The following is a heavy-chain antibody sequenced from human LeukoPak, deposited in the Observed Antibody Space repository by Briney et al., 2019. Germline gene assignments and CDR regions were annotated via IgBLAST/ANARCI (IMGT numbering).Heavy chain of an antibody. CDR3: TTIRGFCSGRSCLGY. D-gene: IGHD2-15*01. CDR1: GFTFSHAW. Sequence: GGSLRLSCAVSGFTFSHAWMSWVRQAPGKGLEWVGRIKSKTDGGTTDYAAPVKGRFTISRDDSKNTLYLQMNSLKSEDTAVYYCTTIRGFCSGRSCLGYWGQGTLITVSS. J-gene: IGHJ4*02. V-gene: IGHV3-15*01. CDR2: IKSKTDGGTT.